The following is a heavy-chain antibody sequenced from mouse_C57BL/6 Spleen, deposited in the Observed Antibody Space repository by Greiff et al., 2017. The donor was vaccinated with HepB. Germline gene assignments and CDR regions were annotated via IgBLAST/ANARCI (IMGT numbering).Heavy chain of an antibody. J-gene: IGHJ3*01. CDR3: AREYYGSSYPFAY. CDR2: INPNNGGT. Sequence: EVKLQESGPELVKPGASVKIPCKASGYTFTVYNMDWVKQSHGKSLEWIGDINPNNGGTIYNQKFKGKATLTVDKSSSTAYMELRSLTSEDTAVYYCAREYYGSSYPFAYWGQGTLVTVSA. V-gene: IGHV1-18*01. D-gene: IGHD1-1*01. CDR1: GYTFTVYN.